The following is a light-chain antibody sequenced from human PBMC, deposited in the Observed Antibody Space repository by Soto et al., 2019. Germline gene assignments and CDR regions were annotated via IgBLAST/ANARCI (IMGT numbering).Light chain of an antibody. J-gene: IGKJ1*01. Sequence: DIQMTQSPSTLSASVGDRVSIACRASQSISSSLAWYQQKPGKAPKLLIYDASSLEIGVPSRFSGSGSGTEFTLSINCLQPQDFATYYCQQYHRYSWTFGQGTKVEIK. CDR1: QSISSS. V-gene: IGKV1-5*01. CDR3: QQYHRYSWT. CDR2: DAS.